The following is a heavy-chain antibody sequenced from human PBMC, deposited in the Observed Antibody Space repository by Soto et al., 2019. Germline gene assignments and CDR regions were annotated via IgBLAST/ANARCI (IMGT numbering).Heavy chain of an antibody. D-gene: IGHD2-2*01. V-gene: IGHV1-69*13. CDR3: ARNGRGDIVVVPAARGYGMDV. Sequence: SVKVSCKASGGTFSSYAISWVRQAPGQGLEWMGGIIPIFGTANYAQKFQGRVTITADESTSTAYMELSSLRSEDTAVYYCARNGRGDIVVVPAARGYGMDVRAQGTTVTVSS. CDR2: IIPIFGTA. J-gene: IGHJ6*02. CDR1: GGTFSSYA.